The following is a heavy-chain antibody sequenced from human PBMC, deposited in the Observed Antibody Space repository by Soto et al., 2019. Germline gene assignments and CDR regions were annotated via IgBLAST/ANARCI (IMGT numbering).Heavy chain of an antibody. CDR3: ARGSPKLGVTTVVMDAFDI. CDR1: GGTFSSYA. Sequence: SVKVSCKASGGTFSSYAISWVRQAPGQGLEWMGGIIPIFGTANYAQKFQGRVTITADESTSTAYMELSSLRSEDTAVYYCARGSPKLGVTTVVMDAFDIWGQGTMVTVSS. CDR2: IIPIFGTA. J-gene: IGHJ3*02. D-gene: IGHD4-17*01. V-gene: IGHV1-69*13.